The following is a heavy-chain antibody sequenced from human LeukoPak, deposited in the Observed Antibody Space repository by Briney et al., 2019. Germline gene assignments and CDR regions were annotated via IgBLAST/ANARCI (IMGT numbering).Heavy chain of an antibody. D-gene: IGHD1-1*01. V-gene: IGHV4-39*07. CDR3: ASDGSDNWGLFDH. CDR1: GGSISSSSYY. J-gene: IGHJ4*02. Sequence: SETLSLTCTVSGGSISSSSYYWGWIRQPPGKWLEWIGSINYSGRSYYNPSLKGRVTILVDTSKNQFSLKLRSETAADTAVYYCASDGSDNWGLFDHWGQGTLVTVSS. CDR2: INYSGRS.